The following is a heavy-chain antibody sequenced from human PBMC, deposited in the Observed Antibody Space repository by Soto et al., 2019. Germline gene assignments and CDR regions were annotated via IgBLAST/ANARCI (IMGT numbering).Heavy chain of an antibody. V-gene: IGHV5-51*01. CDR3: ARGGVSTRTFDY. J-gene: IGHJ4*02. Sequence: GESLKISWKGSGYNFAGYWIAWVRQMPGKGLELMGIIYPSDSETRYRPSFQGQVTISADKSISSAYLQWSSLRASETAMYYCARGGVSTRTFDYWGQGTPVTVSS. D-gene: IGHD3-3*01. CDR2: IYPSDSET. CDR1: GYNFAGYW.